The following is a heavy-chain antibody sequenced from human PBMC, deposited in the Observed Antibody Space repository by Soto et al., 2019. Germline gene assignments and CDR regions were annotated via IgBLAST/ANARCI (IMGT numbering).Heavy chain of an antibody. J-gene: IGHJ4*02. CDR3: ARGAGYCSGGSCYPPQFGY. Sequence: LRLSCAASVFTFSSYCRHWVRQAPGKGLVWVSRINSDGSSTSYADSVKGRFTISRDNAKNTLYLQMNSLRAEDTAVYYCARGAGYCSGGSCYPPQFGYWGQGTLVTVSS. V-gene: IGHV3-74*01. CDR1: VFTFSSYC. D-gene: IGHD2-15*01. CDR2: INSDGSST.